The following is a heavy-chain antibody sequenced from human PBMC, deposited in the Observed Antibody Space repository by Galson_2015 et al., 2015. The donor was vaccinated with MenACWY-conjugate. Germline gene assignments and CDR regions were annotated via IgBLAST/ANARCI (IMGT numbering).Heavy chain of an antibody. Sequence: SLRLSCAASGFTFSSYGMHWVRQAPGKGLEWVAVISYDGSNKYYADSVKGRFTISRDNSKNTLYLQMNSLRAEDTAVYYCAKVRIDYGDYGFDYWGQGTLVTVSS. J-gene: IGHJ4*02. CDR1: GFTFSSYG. CDR3: AKVRIDYGDYGFDY. V-gene: IGHV3-30*18. CDR2: ISYDGSNK. D-gene: IGHD4-17*01.